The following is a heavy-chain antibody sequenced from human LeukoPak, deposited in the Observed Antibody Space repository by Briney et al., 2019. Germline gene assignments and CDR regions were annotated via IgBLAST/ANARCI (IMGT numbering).Heavy chain of an antibody. V-gene: IGHV4-34*01. D-gene: IGHD1-1*01. CDR3: ARRRDWNGVLDS. J-gene: IGHJ4*02. CDR1: GESFRDYY. CDR2: ISHDGNT. Sequence: PSETLSLTCAVYGESFRDYYWSWIRQPPEKGLEWIGQISHDGNTNYNPSLKSRVTLSTDTSKNQFSLRLTSVTTADTAIYYCARRRDWNGVLDSWGQGTPVTVSS.